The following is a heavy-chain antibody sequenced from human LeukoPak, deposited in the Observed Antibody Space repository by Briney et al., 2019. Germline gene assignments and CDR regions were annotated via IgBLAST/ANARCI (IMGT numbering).Heavy chain of an antibody. D-gene: IGHD3-10*01. CDR1: GITLSNYG. Sequence: GGSLRLSCAVSGITLSNYGMSWVRQAPGKGLEWVAGISDSRGTTNYADSVKGRFTISRDNPKNTLYLQMNSLRAEDTAVYFCAKRGVVIRVILVGFHKQAYYFDSWGQGALVTVSS. CDR3: AKRGVVIRVILVGFHKQAYYFDS. V-gene: IGHV3-23*01. J-gene: IGHJ4*02. CDR2: ISDSRGTT.